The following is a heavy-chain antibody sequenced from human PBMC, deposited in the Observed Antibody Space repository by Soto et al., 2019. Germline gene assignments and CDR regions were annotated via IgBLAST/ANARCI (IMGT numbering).Heavy chain of an antibody. CDR2: ISGSGGST. V-gene: IGHV3-23*01. CDR1: GFTFSSYA. CDR3: AKDLGPSFLVAAAGTGY. Sequence: RGSLRLSCAASGFTFSSYAMSWVRQAPGKGLEWVSAISGSGGSTYYADSVKGRFTISRDNSKNTLYLQMNSLRAKDTAVYYCAKDLGPSFLVAAAGTGYWGQGTLLTVSS. D-gene: IGHD6-13*01. J-gene: IGHJ4*02.